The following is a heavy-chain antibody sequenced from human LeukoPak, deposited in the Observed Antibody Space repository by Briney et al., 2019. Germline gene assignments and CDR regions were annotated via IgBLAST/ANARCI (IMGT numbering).Heavy chain of an antibody. CDR3: ARSAIAYCGGDCFNHFDY. CDR2: IIPIFGTA. J-gene: IGHJ4*02. V-gene: IGHV1-69*05. D-gene: IGHD2-21*02. Sequence: ASVKVSCKASGGTFSSYAISWVRQAPGQGLEWMGGIIPIFGTANYAQKFQGRVTITTDESTSTAYMELSSLRSEDTAVYYCARSAIAYCGGDCFNHFDYWGQGTLVTVSS. CDR1: GGTFSSYA.